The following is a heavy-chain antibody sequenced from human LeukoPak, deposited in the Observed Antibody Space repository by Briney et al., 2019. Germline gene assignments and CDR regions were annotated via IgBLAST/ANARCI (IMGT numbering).Heavy chain of an antibody. CDR1: GGSISSYY. Sequence: PSETLSLTCTVSGGSISSYYWSWIRQPPGKGLEWIGYISYSGSTNFNPSLKSRVTISVDTSKNQFSLKLSSVTAADTAVYYCAREGTAGTNLNWFDPWGREPWSPSPQ. J-gene: IGHJ5*02. CDR2: ISYSGST. V-gene: IGHV4-59*01. D-gene: IGHD1-1*01. CDR3: AREGTAGTNLNWFDP.